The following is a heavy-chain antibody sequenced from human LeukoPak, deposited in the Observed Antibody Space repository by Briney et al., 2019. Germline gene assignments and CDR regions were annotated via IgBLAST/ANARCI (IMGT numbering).Heavy chain of an antibody. CDR3: VSFYETN. CDR2: INSDGSWT. Sequence: GGSLRLSCAASGNYWMHWVRQAPGKGLVWVSHINSDGSWTGYADSVKGRFTISKDNAKNTVYLQMNNLRAEDTAVYYCVSFYETNWGRGTLVTVSS. CDR1: GNYW. V-gene: IGHV3-74*01. D-gene: IGHD2-2*01. J-gene: IGHJ4*02.